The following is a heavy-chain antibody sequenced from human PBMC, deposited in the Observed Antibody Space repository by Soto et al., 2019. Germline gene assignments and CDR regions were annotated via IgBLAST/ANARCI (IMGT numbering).Heavy chain of an antibody. CDR3: ASPYCGGDCYYAFDI. D-gene: IGHD2-21*02. CDR2: IIPIFGTA. J-gene: IGHJ3*02. Sequence: SVKVSCKASGGTFSSYSISWVRQAPGQGLEWMGGIIPIFGTANYAQKFQGRVTITADESTSTAYMELSSLGSEDTAVYYCASPYCGGDCYYAFDIWGQGTMVTVSS. V-gene: IGHV1-69*13. CDR1: GGTFSSYS.